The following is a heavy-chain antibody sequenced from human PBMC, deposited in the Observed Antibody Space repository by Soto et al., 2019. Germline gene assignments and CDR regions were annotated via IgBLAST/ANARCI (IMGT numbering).Heavy chain of an antibody. CDR2: FDPEDGET. Sequence: ASVKVSCKVSGYTLTELSMHWVRQAPGKGLEWMGGFDPEDGETIYAQKFQGRVTMTEDTSTDTAYMELSSLRSEDTAIYYCTFSTHVNWFAPWGQGTLVTVSS. V-gene: IGHV1-24*01. CDR1: GYTLTELS. J-gene: IGHJ5*02. D-gene: IGHD2-2*01. CDR3: TFSTHVNWFAP.